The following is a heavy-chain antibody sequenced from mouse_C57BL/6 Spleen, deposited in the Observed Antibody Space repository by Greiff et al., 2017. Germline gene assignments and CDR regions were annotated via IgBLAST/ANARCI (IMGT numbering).Heavy chain of an antibody. V-gene: IGHV1-64*01. D-gene: IGHD2-4*01. Sequence: QVQLQQPGAELVKPGASVKLSCKASGYTFTSYWMHWVKQRPGQGLEWIGVIYPGSGSTNYNEKFKSKATLTVDTSSSTAYMQLSSLTSEDSAVSDCERASDYRDWFDYWGQGTTLTVSS. CDR1: GYTFTSYW. CDR2: IYPGSGST. CDR3: ERASDYRDWFDY. J-gene: IGHJ2*01.